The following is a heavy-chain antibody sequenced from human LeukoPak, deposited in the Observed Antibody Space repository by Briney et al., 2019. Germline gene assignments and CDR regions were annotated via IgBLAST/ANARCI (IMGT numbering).Heavy chain of an antibody. CDR2: VYYGGIT. CDR1: GASISRSTTYY. V-gene: IGHV4-39*07. CDR3: ARALTGRLMAHNAFDI. D-gene: IGHD1-1*01. Sequence: PSETLSLTCTVSGASISRSTTYYWGWIRQAPGKGLEWIGSVYYGGITYSNPSLKSRLTMSVDTSENHFSLNLNSVTAADTAIYYCARALTGRLMAHNAFDIWGQGTVVVVSS. J-gene: IGHJ3*02.